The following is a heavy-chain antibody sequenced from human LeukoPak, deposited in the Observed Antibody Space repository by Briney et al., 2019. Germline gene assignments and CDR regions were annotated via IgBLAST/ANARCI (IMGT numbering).Heavy chain of an antibody. J-gene: IGHJ5*02. Sequence: SETLSLTCTVSGGSISSGGYYWSWIRQHPGKGLEWIGYIYYSGSTYYNPSLKSRVTISVDTSKNQFSLKLSSVTAADTAVYYCARDVTVVVPAAIVRWFDPWGQGTLVTVSS. V-gene: IGHV4-31*03. CDR2: IYYSGST. CDR3: ARDVTVVVPAAIVRWFDP. CDR1: GGSISSGGYY. D-gene: IGHD2-2*01.